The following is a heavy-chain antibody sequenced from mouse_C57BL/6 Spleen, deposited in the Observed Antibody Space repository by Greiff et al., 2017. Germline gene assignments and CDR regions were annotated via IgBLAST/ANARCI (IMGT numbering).Heavy chain of an antibody. CDR2: IYPGSGST. CDR3: ASNGSSYGYFDV. Sequence: QVQLQQPGAELVKPGASVKMSCKASGYTFTSYWITWVKQRPGQGLEWIGDIYPGSGSTNYNEKFKSKATLTVDTSSSTAYMQLSSLTSEDSAVXYCASNGSSYGYFDVWGTGTTVTVSS. J-gene: IGHJ1*03. V-gene: IGHV1-55*01. CDR1: GYTFTSYW. D-gene: IGHD1-1*01.